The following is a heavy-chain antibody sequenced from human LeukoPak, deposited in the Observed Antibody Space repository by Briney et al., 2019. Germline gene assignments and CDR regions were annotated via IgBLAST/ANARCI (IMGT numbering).Heavy chain of an antibody. D-gene: IGHD1-26*01. J-gene: IGHJ6*03. CDR3: TRMALELLRYYYMDV. Sequence: GGSLRLSCTASGFTFGDYAMSWVRQAPGKGLEWVGFIRSKAYGGTTEYAASVKGRFTISRDDSKSIAYLQTNSLKTEDTAVYYCTRMALELLRYYYMDVWGKGTTVTVSS. CDR2: IRSKAYGGTT. V-gene: IGHV3-49*04. CDR1: GFTFGDYA.